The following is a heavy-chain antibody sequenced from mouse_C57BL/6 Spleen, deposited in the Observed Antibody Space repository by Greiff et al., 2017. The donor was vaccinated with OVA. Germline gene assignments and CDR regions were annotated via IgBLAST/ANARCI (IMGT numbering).Heavy chain of an antibody. CDR2: IRSKSNNYAT. J-gene: IGHJ1*03. CDR3: VRHDLGYDWYFDV. Sequence: DVKLQESGGGLVQPKGSLKLSCAASGFSFNTYAMNWVRQAPGKGLEWVARIRSKSNNYATYYADSVKDRFTISRDDSESMLYLQMNNLKTEDTAMYYCVRHDLGYDWYFDVWGTGTTVTVSS. CDR1: GFSFNTYA. D-gene: IGHD2-2*01. V-gene: IGHV10-1*01.